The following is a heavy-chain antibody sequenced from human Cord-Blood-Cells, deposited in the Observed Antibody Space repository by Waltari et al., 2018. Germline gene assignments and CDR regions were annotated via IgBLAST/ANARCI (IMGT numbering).Heavy chain of an antibody. CDR2: IYTRGST. V-gene: IGHV4-61*09. CDR1: GGSIRSRSYS. CDR3: ARALEVDSSGYYGY. D-gene: IGHD3-22*01. Sequence: QVQLQESGPGLVKPSQTLSLTCTVSGGSIRSRSYSWIWIRPPAGKGLEWIGYIYTRGSTNYNPSLKSRVTISVDTSKNQFSLKLSSVTAADTAVYYCARALEVDSSGYYGYWGQGTLVTVSS. J-gene: IGHJ4*02.